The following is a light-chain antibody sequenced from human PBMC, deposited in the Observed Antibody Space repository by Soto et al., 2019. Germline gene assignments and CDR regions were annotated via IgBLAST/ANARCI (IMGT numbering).Light chain of an antibody. J-gene: IGKJ1*01. CDR1: QSIGSN. CDR2: GES. Sequence: VRTQTPSTVPGAPEERASLSARASQSIGSNLAWYQQKPGQAPRLLIYGESSRATGIPDRFSGSGSGTAFSLSISRLEPEDFAVSYCEQYGSLRTFGQGTKVDIK. CDR3: EQYGSLRT. V-gene: IGKV3-20*01.